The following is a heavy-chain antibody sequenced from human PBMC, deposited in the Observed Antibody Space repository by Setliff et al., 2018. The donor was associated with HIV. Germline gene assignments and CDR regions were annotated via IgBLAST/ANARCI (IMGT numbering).Heavy chain of an antibody. J-gene: IGHJ4*02. CDR3: ARAPYYDYRGLAVYYFDY. Sequence: KASETLSLTCIVSGGSINSTSYYWGWIRQPPGQGLEWIGSISYSGDTLYNTSLKTRITISVDTSKNHLSLKVSSLTAADTAVYYCARAPYYDYRGLAVYYFDYWGQGTLVTVSS. D-gene: IGHD3-22*01. CDR1: GGSINSTSYY. CDR2: ISYSGDT. V-gene: IGHV4-39*07.